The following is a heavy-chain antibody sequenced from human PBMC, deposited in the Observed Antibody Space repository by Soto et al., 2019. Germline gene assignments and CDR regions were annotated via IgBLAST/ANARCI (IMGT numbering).Heavy chain of an antibody. CDR3: AREGVAAAGAPMDDP. V-gene: IGHV3-33*01. CDR2: IWYDGSNK. CDR1: GFTFSSYG. J-gene: IGHJ5*02. D-gene: IGHD6-13*01. Sequence: QVQLVESGGGVVQPGRSLRLSCAASGFTFSSYGMHWVRKAPGKGLEWVAVIWYDGSNKYYADSVKGRFTISRDNSKNTLYLQMNSLRAEDTAVYYCAREGVAAAGAPMDDPWGQGTLVTVSS.